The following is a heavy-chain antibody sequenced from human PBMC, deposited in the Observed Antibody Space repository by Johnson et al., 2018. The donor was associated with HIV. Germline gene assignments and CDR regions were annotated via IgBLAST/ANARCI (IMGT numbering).Heavy chain of an antibody. CDR1: GFTFSSNG. J-gene: IGHJ3*02. D-gene: IGHD6-6*01. CDR2: IWYDGSNK. CDR3: AKDRGAARAFDAFDI. Sequence: QVQLVESGGGVVQPGRSLRLSCAASGFTFSSNGMHWVRQAPGKGLEWVAVIWYDGSNKYYADSVKGRFTISRDNSKNTLYLQSNSLRAEDTAVYYCAKDRGAARAFDAFDIWGQGTMVTVSS. V-gene: IGHV3-33*06.